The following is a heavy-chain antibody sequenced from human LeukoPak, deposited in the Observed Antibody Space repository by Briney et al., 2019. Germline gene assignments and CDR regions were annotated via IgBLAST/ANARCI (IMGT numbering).Heavy chain of an antibody. Sequence: GGYLRLSCAASGFTFSSYAMSWVRQAPGKGLEWVSAISGSGGSTYYADSVKGRFTISRDNSKNTLYLQMNSLRAEDTAVYYCAKVMDSGYDTYYYDSSGYSYFDYWGQGTLVTVSS. CDR1: GFTFSSYA. CDR3: AKVMDSGYDTYYYDSSGYSYFDY. D-gene: IGHD3-22*01. J-gene: IGHJ4*02. CDR2: ISGSGGST. V-gene: IGHV3-23*01.